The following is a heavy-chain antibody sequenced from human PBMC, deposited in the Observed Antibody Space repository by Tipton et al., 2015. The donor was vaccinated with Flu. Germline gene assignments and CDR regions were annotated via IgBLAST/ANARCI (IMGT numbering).Heavy chain of an antibody. CDR2: IYHSGTT. CDR3: ARHTGDSVRGVVDY. CDR1: GYSISSNYY. Sequence: TLSLTCAVSGYSISSNYYWGWIRQPPGKGLEWIGTIYHSGTTYYNPSLKSRLTMSVDTSNNQFSLKLNSVTAAYTAVYYCARHTGDSVRGVVDYWGQGTLVTVSS. V-gene: IGHV4-38-2*01. D-gene: IGHD3-10*02. J-gene: IGHJ4*02.